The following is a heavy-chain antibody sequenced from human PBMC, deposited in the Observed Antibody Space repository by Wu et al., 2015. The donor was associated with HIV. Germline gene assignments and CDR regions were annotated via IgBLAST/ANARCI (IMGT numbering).Heavy chain of an antibody. CDR3: AREECSGGSCYPSLYGMDV. V-gene: IGHV1-69*13. D-gene: IGHD2-15*01. CDR1: GGTFSNYG. CDR2: IIPFFGTA. Sequence: QVQLVQSGAEVKKPGSSVKVSCKASGGTFSNYGFSWVRQAPGQGLEWMGRIIPFFGTANYAQRFQGRVTITADESTSTAFMELSSLRSEDTAVYYCAREECSGGSCYPSLYGMDVVGPRDHGHRLL. J-gene: IGHJ6*02.